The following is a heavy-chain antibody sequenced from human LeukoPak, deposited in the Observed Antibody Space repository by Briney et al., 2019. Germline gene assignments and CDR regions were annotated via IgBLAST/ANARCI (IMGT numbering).Heavy chain of an antibody. CDR3: ARGDEYYFDY. V-gene: IGHV3-7*01. J-gene: IGHJ4*02. CDR2: IKQDGSAK. Sequence: PGGSLRLSCAAAGLSFSSYDMYWVRQAPGKGLEWVAIIKQDGSAKFYVDSVKGRFTISRDNADNSLYLQMNSLRAEDTAVYYCARGDEYYFDYWGQGTLVTVSS. CDR1: GLSFSSYD.